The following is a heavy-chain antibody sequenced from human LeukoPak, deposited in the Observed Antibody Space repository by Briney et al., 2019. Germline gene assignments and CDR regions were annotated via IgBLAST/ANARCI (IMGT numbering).Heavy chain of an antibody. CDR2: FNAGNGDT. Sequence: GASVKVSCKASGYTFINYGFHWVRQGPGQRLEWMGWFNAGNGDTKYSQKFQGRVTITGDTSASTAYMELSTLRSEDTAVYYCAGHLNWAGSYYGSWGQGTLVTVSS. D-gene: IGHD3-10*01. CDR3: AGHLNWAGSYYGS. J-gene: IGHJ5*02. CDR1: GYTFINYG. V-gene: IGHV1-3*01.